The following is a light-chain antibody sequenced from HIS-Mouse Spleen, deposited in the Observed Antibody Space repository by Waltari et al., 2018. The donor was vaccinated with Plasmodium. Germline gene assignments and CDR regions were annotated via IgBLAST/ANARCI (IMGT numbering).Light chain of an antibody. V-gene: IGKV1-39*01. CDR3: QQSYSTWT. Sequence: DIQMTQSPSSLSASVGDRVIITCRASQSISNYLNWYQQKPGKATKLLIYAASSLQSGVTSRFSGSGSETDFTLTISSLQPEEFATYYCQQSYSTWTFGQGTKVEIK. CDR1: QSISNY. J-gene: IGKJ1*01. CDR2: AAS.